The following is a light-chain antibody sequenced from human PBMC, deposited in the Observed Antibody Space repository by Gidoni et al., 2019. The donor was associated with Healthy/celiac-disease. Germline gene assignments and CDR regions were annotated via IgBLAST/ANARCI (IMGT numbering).Light chain of an antibody. CDR1: QSISSW. CDR3: QQYNSYSRT. J-gene: IGKJ1*01. CDR2: KAS. V-gene: IGKV1-5*03. Sequence: QMNQAPSTLSASVGDRVTITCRASQSISSWLAWYQQKPGKAPKLLIYKASSLESGGPSRFSGSGSGTEFTLTISSLQPDDFATYYCQQYNSYSRTFXQXTKVEIK.